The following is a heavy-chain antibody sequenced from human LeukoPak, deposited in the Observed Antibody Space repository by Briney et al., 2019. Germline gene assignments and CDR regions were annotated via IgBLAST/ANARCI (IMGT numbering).Heavy chain of an antibody. CDR1: GGSLNHYY. J-gene: IGHJ4*02. D-gene: IGHD2-2*01. Sequence: SETLSLTCAVYGGSLNHYYWSWIRQPPGKGLEWIGEIDRLGRTNYSPSLKNRVTISIDTSKNQFSLKLTSVTAADSAVYYCARPVDCSSTFCSGPFDSWGRGGLVTVSS. CDR3: ARPVDCSSTFCSGPFDS. CDR2: IDRLGRT. V-gene: IGHV4-34*01.